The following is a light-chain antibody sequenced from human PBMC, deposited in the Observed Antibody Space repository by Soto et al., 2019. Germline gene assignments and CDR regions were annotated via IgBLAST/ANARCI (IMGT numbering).Light chain of an antibody. CDR3: QSYDSSLSGSEV. CDR1: SSNIGAGYD. Sequence: SVLTQPPSVSGAPGQRGTISCTGSSSNIGAGYDVHWYPQLPGTAPKLLIYGNSNRPSGVPDRFSGSKSGTSGSPAITGFQAEDEADYYCQSYDSSLSGSEVFGTGTKVTVL. J-gene: IGLJ1*01. V-gene: IGLV1-40*01. CDR2: GNS.